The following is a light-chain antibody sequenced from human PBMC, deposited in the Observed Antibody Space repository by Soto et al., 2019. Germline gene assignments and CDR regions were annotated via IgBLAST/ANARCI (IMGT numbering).Light chain of an antibody. CDR1: QSVGSY. CDR3: HQRQRWPRT. Sequence: EIFLTQSPDPLSLSPGERATLSCRASQSVGSYLAWYQHKPGQAPRLLISDASNRAAGIPARFSGSWSGTDFTLTITSLEPEDVALYYCHQRQRWPRTFGQGTKVDIK. CDR2: DAS. V-gene: IGKV3-11*01. J-gene: IGKJ1*01.